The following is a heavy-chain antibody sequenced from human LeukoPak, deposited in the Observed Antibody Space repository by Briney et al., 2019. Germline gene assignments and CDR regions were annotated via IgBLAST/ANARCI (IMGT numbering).Heavy chain of an antibody. D-gene: IGHD3-22*01. Sequence: GRSLRLSCAASGFTLTSYWMSWVRQAPGKGLGWGANIKQEGSEKYYVDSVKRRFTISRDNAKNSLYLQMNSLRAEDTAVYYCARRRYYYDSSGYYYQTYYFDYWGQGTLVTVSS. CDR1: GFTLTSYW. V-gene: IGHV3-7*01. CDR3: ARRRYYYDSSGYYYQTYYFDY. J-gene: IGHJ4*02. CDR2: IKQEGSEK.